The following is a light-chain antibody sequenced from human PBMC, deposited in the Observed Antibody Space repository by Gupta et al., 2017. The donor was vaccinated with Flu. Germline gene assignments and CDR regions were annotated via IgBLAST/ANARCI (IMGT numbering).Light chain of an antibody. Sequence: DIRMTQSPSSLSASVGDRVTITCRTSQSVMTYLNWFQLKSGRPPKLLVSAASTLESGVPSRFSGTGSERDFTLTVTGLQREDSATYFCHQSYTFPHSFGPGTNLEVK. CDR3: HQSYTFPHS. CDR1: QSVMTY. V-gene: IGKV1-39*01. J-gene: IGKJ2*03. CDR2: AAS.